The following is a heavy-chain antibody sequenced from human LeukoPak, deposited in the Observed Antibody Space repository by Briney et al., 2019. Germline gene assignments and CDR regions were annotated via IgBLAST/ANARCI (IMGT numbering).Heavy chain of an antibody. J-gene: IGHJ5*02. CDR1: GYSFTSYW. V-gene: IGHV5-51*01. D-gene: IGHD3-10*01. CDR2: IYPGDSDT. Sequence: GESLKISCKGSGYSFTSYWIGWVRQMPGKGLEWMGIIYPGDSDTRYSPSFQGQVTISADKSISTAYLQWSSLKASDTATYYCARLYGSGSYYFWFDPWGQGTLVTVSS. CDR3: ARLYGSGSYYFWFDP.